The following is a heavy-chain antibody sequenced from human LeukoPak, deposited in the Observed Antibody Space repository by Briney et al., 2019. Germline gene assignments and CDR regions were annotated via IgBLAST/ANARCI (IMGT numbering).Heavy chain of an antibody. CDR1: GFTFSSYA. J-gene: IGHJ3*02. D-gene: IGHD3-10*01. Sequence: GGSLRLSCAASGFTFSSYAMHWVRQAPGKELEYVSAISGDGGTTYYPNSVKGRFTISRDNSKNTLYLQMDSLRPEDMAVYYCARGGIKGPHDAYDIWGQGTVLTVSS. CDR3: ARGGIKGPHDAYDI. CDR2: ISGDGGTT. V-gene: IGHV3-64*01.